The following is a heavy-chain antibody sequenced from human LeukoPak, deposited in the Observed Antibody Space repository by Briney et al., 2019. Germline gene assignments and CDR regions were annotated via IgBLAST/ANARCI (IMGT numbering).Heavy chain of an antibody. CDR3: ATYIVKSLDV. V-gene: IGHV3-48*03. D-gene: IGHD2/OR15-2a*01. Sequence: GGSLRLSCAASGFTFSGYEMNWVRQASGKGLEWISYISGSDGTIYYADSVKGRFTISRDNAKKSLYLQMNSLRAEDTAVYYCATYIVKSLDVWGKGTMVTISS. J-gene: IGHJ6*04. CDR1: GFTFSGYE. CDR2: ISGSDGTI.